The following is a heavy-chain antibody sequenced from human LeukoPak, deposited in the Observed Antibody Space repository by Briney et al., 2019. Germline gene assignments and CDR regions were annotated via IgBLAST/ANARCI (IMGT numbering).Heavy chain of an antibody. CDR2: IYTSGST. V-gene: IGHV4-61*02. CDR3: ARSSDFWSGWSPPHAFAF. CDR1: GGSISSGSYY. D-gene: IGHD3-3*01. J-gene: IGHJ3*01. Sequence: PSETLSLTCTVSGGSISSGSYYWSWIRQPAGKGLEWIGRIYTSGSTNYNPSLKSRVTISVDTSKNQFSLKLSSVTAADTAVYYCARSSDFWSGWSPPHAFAFWGQGTVVTVSS.